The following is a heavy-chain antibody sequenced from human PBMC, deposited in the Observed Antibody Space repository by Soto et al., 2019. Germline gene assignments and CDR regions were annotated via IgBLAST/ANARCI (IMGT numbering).Heavy chain of an antibody. V-gene: IGHV4-30-2*01. J-gene: IGHJ4*02. D-gene: IGHD3-22*01. CDR3: ARNFYDSSGYYSYFDN. CDR2: IYHSGST. Sequence: PSETLSLTCAVSGGSISSGGSSWSWIRQPPGKGLEWIGYIYHSGSTYYNPSLKSRVTISVDRSKNQFSLRLSSVTAADTAVYYCARNFYDSSGYYSYFDNWGQGALVTVSS. CDR1: GGSISSGGSS.